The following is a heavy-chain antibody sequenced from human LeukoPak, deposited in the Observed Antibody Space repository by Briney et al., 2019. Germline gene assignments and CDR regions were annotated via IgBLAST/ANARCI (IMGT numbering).Heavy chain of an antibody. V-gene: IGHV3-23*01. CDR1: GFTFSNYG. Sequence: GGSLRLSCAASGFTFSNYGMSWVRQAPGKGLEWVSAISGSGGSTYYADSVKGRFTISRDNSKNTLFLHMNRLRAEDTAVYYCAKMGPDGGSYLDYWGQGTLLTVSS. CDR3: AKMGPDGGSYLDY. D-gene: IGHD1-26*01. J-gene: IGHJ4*02. CDR2: ISGSGGST.